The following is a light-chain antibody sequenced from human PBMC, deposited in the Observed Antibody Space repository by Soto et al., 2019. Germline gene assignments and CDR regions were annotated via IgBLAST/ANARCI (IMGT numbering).Light chain of an antibody. CDR2: RAS. CDR3: QQYGSSPLT. J-gene: IGKJ4*01. V-gene: IGKV3-20*01. CDR1: QIVSSTY. Sequence: EIVVTQSPGTLSLSPGERATLSCRASQIVSSTYLAWYQQKPGQAPKVLIYRASSRATGIPDRFSGSGSGTDFTLTISRLEPEDFAVYYCQQYGSSPLTFGGGTKVEIK.